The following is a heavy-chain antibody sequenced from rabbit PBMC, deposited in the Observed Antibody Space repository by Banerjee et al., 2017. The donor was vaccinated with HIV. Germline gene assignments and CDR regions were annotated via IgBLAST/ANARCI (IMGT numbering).Heavy chain of an antibody. CDR1: GFSFSSNYY. CDR3: ARYRLYGYAGYAHYFNL. V-gene: IGHV1S40*01. CDR2: IYAGSSGST. D-gene: IGHD6-1*01. Sequence: QSLEESGGDLVKPGASLTLTCTASGFSFSSNYYMCWVRQAPGKGLEWIACIYAGSSGSTYYASWAKGRFTISKTSSTTVTLQMTSLTAADTATYFCARYRLYGYAGYAHYFNLWGQGTLVTVS. J-gene: IGHJ4*01.